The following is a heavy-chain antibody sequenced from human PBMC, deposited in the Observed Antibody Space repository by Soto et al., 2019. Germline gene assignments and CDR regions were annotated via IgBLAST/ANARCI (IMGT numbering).Heavy chain of an antibody. D-gene: IGHD6-13*01. CDR1: GGSLSSSSYY. Sequence: SETLSLTCTVSGGSLSSSSYYWGWIRQPPGKGLEWIGSIYYSGSTYYNPSLKSRVTISVDTSKNQFSLKLSSVTAADTAVYYCASLELAAARPIDIWGQGTMVTVSS. CDR2: IYYSGST. CDR3: ASLELAAARPIDI. J-gene: IGHJ3*02. V-gene: IGHV4-39*01.